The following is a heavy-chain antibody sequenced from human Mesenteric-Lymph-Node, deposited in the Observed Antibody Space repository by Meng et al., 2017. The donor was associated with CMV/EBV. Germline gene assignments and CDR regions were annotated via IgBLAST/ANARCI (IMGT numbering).Heavy chain of an antibody. D-gene: IGHD6-13*01. CDR1: GYTFTSYD. Sequence: ASVKVSCKASGYTFTSYDINWVRQATGQGLEWMGWMNPNSGNTGYAQKFQGRVTMTRNTSISTAYMELSSLRSEDTAVYYCARAMAGWDSSSWYEWDYWGQGTLVTASS. V-gene: IGHV1-8*01. CDR3: ARAMAGWDSSSWYEWDY. J-gene: IGHJ4*02. CDR2: MNPNSGNT.